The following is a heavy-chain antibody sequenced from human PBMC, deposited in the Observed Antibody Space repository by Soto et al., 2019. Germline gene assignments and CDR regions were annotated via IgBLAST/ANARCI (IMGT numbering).Heavy chain of an antibody. CDR3: AKDINSSGWYSLDY. D-gene: IGHD6-19*01. CDR1: GFSFDDYT. CDR2: ITWDGGST. J-gene: IGHJ4*02. Sequence: PGGSLRLSCAASGFSFDDYTMHWVRQGPGKCLEWVSLITWDGGSTYYADSVKGRFTISRDNSKNSLYLQMNSLRTEDTALYYCAKDINSSGWYSLDYWGQGTLVTVSS. V-gene: IGHV3-43*01.